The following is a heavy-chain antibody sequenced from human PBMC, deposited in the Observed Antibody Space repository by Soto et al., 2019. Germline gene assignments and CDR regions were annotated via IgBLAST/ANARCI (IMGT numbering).Heavy chain of an antibody. J-gene: IGHJ4*02. CDR2: IYYSGST. V-gene: IGHV4-59*01. D-gene: IGHD3-9*01. CDR1: GGSISSYY. CDR3: ARTQTDILTGYRGSFDY. Sequence: SETLSLTCTVSGGSISSYYWSWIRQPPGKGLEWIGYIYYSGSTNYNPSLKSRVTISVDTSKNQFSLKLSSVTAADTAVYYCARTQTDILTGYRGSFDYWGQGTLVTVSS.